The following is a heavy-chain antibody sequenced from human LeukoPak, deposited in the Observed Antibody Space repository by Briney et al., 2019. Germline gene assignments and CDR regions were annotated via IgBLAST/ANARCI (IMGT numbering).Heavy chain of an antibody. D-gene: IGHD3-22*01. J-gene: IGHJ4*02. CDR3: ARGDTYYYDSSGRI. Sequence: PSETLSLTCGVSGYSISNGYYWGWIRQPPGKGLEWIGSIYHSGSTYYNPSLKSRVTISADTSKNQFSLNLSSVTAADTAVYYCARGDTYYYDSSGRIWGQGTLVTVSS. CDR2: IYHSGST. CDR1: GYSISNGYY. V-gene: IGHV4-38-2*01.